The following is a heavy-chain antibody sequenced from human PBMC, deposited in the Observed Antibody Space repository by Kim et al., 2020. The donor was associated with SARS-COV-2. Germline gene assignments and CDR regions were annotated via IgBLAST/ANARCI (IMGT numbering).Heavy chain of an antibody. Sequence: SETLSRTCTVSGGSISSYYWSWIRQPPGKGLEWIGYIYYSGGTNYNPSLKSRVTIPVDTSKNQFSLKLSSVTAADTAVYYCARLDLGRFDPWGQGTLVTV. CDR2: IYYSGGT. J-gene: IGHJ5*02. D-gene: IGHD3-16*01. V-gene: IGHV4-59*08. CDR1: GGSISSYY. CDR3: ARLDLGRFDP.